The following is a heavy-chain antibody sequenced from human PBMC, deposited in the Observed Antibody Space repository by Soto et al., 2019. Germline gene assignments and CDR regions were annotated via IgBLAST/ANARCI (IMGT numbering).Heavy chain of an antibody. D-gene: IGHD3-3*02. J-gene: IGHJ3*02. CDR1: GFTFSSHW. CDR2: IKPDGSEK. CDR3: ASPSISDASAI. Sequence: PGGSLRLSCAASGFTFSSHWMSWVRQAPGKGLEWVANIKPDGSEKYYVDSMKGRFTISRDNAKNSLYLQMNSLRAEDTAAYYCASPSISDASAIWGQGTMVTVSS. V-gene: IGHV3-7*01.